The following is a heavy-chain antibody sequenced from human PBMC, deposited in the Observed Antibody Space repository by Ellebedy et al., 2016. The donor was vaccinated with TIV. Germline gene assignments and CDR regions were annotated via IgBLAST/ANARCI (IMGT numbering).Heavy chain of an antibody. J-gene: IGHJ5*02. CDR1: GFTFGRYW. CDR2: IKSDGSST. Sequence: HTGGSLRLXXVASGFTFGRYWTHWVRQAPGNKLVWVSRIKSDGSSTTYADSVKGRFTTSRDNARNTLYLQMNSLRGEDTAVYFCARDRGDYSISGPWGQGTLVTVSS. D-gene: IGHD4-11*01. V-gene: IGHV3-74*01. CDR3: ARDRGDYSISGP.